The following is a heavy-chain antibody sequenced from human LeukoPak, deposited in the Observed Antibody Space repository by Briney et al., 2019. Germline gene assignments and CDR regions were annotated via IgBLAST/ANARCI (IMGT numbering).Heavy chain of an antibody. CDR1: GYSFTAFY. V-gene: IGHV1-69*13. Sequence: SVKVSCKTSGYSFTAFYIHWVRQAPGQGLEWMGGIIPIFGTANYAQKFQGRVTITADESTSTAYMELSSLRSEDTAVYYCARDYYDSSGYYQGHFDYWGQGTLVTVSS. D-gene: IGHD3-22*01. CDR3: ARDYYDSSGYYQGHFDY. J-gene: IGHJ4*02. CDR2: IIPIFGTA.